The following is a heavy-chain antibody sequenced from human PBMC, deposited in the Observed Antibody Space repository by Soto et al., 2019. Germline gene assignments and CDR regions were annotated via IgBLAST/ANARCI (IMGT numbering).Heavy chain of an antibody. J-gene: IGHJ4*02. CDR1: GCTFSSYA. CDR3: ARNYYDSSGCFDY. Sequence: AASVKVSCKASGCTFSSYAISWVRQAPGQGLEWMGGIISIFGTANYAQKFQGRVTVTADESTSTAYMELSSLRSEDTAVYYCARNYYDSSGCFDYWGQGTLVTVSS. V-gene: IGHV1-69*13. D-gene: IGHD3-22*01. CDR2: IISIFGTA.